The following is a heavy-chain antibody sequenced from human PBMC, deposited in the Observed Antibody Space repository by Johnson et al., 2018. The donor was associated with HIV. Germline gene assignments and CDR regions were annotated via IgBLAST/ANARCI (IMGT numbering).Heavy chain of an antibody. CDR2: ISHDGRNQ. J-gene: IGHJ3*02. Sequence: QVQLVESGGGAVQPGRSLRLSCEASGFTFSSYAMHWVRQAPGKGLEWVAVISHDGRNQKYADSVKGRFTISRDNSKKTLFLQMNSLRAEDTAVYYCAKGGAVAGTRDAFDIWGQGTMVTVSS. CDR1: GFTFSSYA. CDR3: AKGGAVAGTRDAFDI. D-gene: IGHD6-19*01. V-gene: IGHV3-30*14.